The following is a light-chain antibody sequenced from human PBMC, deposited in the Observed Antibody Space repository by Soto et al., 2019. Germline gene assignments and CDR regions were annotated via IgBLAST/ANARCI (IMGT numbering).Light chain of an antibody. V-gene: IGKV4-1*01. Sequence: DIVVTQSPDSLAVSLGERATINCKSSQSVLYSSNNKNYLAWYRQKPGQSPKLLIYWASTRESGVPDRFSGSGSGTDFTLTISSLQAEDVAVYYCQQYYSAPRAFGQGTKLEIK. CDR1: QSVLYSSNNKNY. J-gene: IGKJ2*01. CDR2: WAS. CDR3: QQYYSAPRA.